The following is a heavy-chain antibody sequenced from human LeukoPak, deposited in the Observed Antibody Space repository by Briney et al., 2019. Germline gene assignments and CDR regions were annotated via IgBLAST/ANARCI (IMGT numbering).Heavy chain of an antibody. CDR1: GYTFTSYG. V-gene: IGHV1-18*01. D-gene: IGHD3-3*01. Sequence: ASVKVSCKASGYTFTSYGISWVRQAPGQGLEWMGWINAYNGNTNYAQKLQGRVTMTTDTPTSTAYMELRSLRSDDTAVYYCARGGYYDLWSGYYPTYNWFDPWGQGTLVTVSS. CDR2: INAYNGNT. CDR3: ARGGYYDLWSGYYPTYNWFDP. J-gene: IGHJ5*02.